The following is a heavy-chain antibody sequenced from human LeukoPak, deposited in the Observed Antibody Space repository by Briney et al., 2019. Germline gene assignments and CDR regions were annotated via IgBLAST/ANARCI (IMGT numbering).Heavy chain of an antibody. J-gene: IGHJ4*02. V-gene: IGHV1-2*02. D-gene: IGHD6-19*01. Sequence: ASVKVSCKASGYTFTGYYIHWVRQAPGQGLEWMGWINPNSGGTNYAQKFQGRVTMTRDMSTSTVYMELSSLRSEDTAVYYCARGYSSGPWGYWGQGTLVTVSS. CDR2: INPNSGGT. CDR1: GYTFTGYY. CDR3: ARGYSSGPWGY.